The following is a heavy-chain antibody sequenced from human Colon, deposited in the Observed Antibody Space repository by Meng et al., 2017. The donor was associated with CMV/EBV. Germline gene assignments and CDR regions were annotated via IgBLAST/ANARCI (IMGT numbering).Heavy chain of an antibody. J-gene: IGHJ4*02. D-gene: IGHD3-10*01. CDR3: ARGYYYASGSCDY. V-gene: IGHV3-21*01. Sequence: GESLKISCAASGFTFSDYSMSWVRQAPGKGLEWVSSISGSSSNIYYADSIKGRITISRDNAKKSLYLQMNSLRPEDTAVYYCARGYYYASGSCDYWGQGNMVTVSS. CDR2: ISGSSSNI. CDR1: GFTFSDYS.